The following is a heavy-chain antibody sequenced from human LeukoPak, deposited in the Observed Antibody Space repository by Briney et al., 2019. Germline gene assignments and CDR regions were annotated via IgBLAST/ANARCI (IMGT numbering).Heavy chain of an antibody. CDR2: IIPIFGTA. V-gene: IGHV1-69*05. CDR1: GGTFRNYA. D-gene: IGHD3-22*01. Sequence: ASVKVSCKASGGTFRNYAINWVRQAPGQGLEWMGGIIPIFGTANSAQKFQGRVTITTDESTSTAYMELSSLRSEDTAVYYCARGQLYYDSSGYSGETGHCDYWGQGTRVTVSS. J-gene: IGHJ4*02. CDR3: ARGQLYYDSSGYSGETGHCDY.